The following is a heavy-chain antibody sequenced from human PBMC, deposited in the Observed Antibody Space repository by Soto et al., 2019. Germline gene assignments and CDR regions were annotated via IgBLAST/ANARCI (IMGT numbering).Heavy chain of an antibody. Sequence: EVELLESGGGLVQPGGSLRLSCAASGFTFSSYGMIWVRQAPGKGLEWVSSIRGSGGTTYYEDSVKGRFTISRDNSKNTLYLQMNSLRAEDTAVYDCAKTVVEQWTHHLDCWGQGTLVSVS. CDR3: AKTVVEQWTHHLDC. V-gene: IGHV3-23*01. CDR1: GFTFSSYG. CDR2: IRGSGGTT. D-gene: IGHD2-15*01. J-gene: IGHJ4*02.